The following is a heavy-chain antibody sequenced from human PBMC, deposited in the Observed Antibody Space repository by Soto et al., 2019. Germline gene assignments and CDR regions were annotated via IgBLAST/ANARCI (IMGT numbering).Heavy chain of an antibody. D-gene: IGHD5-18*01. V-gene: IGHV3-23*01. CDR1: GFTFSSYA. CDR3: AKATAMVPYGMDV. Sequence: EVQLLESGGGLVQPGGSLRLSCAASGFTFSSYAMSWVRQAPGKGLEWVSAISGSGGSTYYADSVKGRFTISRDNSKNTLYLQMNSLRAEGTAVYYCAKATAMVPYGMDVWGQGTTVTVSS. CDR2: ISGSGGST. J-gene: IGHJ6*02.